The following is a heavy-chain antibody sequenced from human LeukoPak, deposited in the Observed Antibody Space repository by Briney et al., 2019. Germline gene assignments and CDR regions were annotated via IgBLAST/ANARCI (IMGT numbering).Heavy chain of an antibody. CDR1: GFTFNNYW. D-gene: IGHD4-17*01. V-gene: IGHV3-7*01. J-gene: IGHJ4*02. Sequence: GGSLRLSCAASGFTFNNYWMSWIRQAPGKGLKWAAHINEDGSDKYYVDSVKGRFTISRDNAKNSLYLQMNSLRAEDTAVYYCARDKGAATVTTFHYWGQGTLVTVSS. CDR3: ARDKGAATVTTFHY. CDR2: INEDGSDK.